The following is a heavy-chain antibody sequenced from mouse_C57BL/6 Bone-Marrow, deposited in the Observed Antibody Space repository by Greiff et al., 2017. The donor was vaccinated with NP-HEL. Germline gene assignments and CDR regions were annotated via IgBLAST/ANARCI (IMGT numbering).Heavy chain of an antibody. J-gene: IGHJ4*01. Sequence: DVMLVESGGGLVQPGESLKLSCESNEYEFPSHDMSWVRKTPEKRLELVAAINSDGGSTYYPDTMERRFIISRDNTKKTLYLQMSSLRSEDTALYYCARLSYYDYDDYAMDYWGQGTSVTVSS. CDR1: EYEFPSHD. D-gene: IGHD2-4*01. CDR2: INSDGGST. V-gene: IGHV5-2*01. CDR3: ARLSYYDYDDYAMDY.